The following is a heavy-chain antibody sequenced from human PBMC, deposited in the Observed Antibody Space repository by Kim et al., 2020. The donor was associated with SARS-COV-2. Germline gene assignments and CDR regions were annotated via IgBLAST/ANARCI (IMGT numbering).Heavy chain of an antibody. V-gene: IGHV3-11*03. CDR3: ARIDISGWYYFDF. CDR1: GFTFRDWY. CDR2: IDRRGTYT. D-gene: IGHD6-19*01. Sequence: GGSLRLSCAASGFTFRDWYMSWIRQAPGKGLEWVSYIDRRGTYTYYADSVKGRFTISRDNAKKSLYLQMNSLRAEDTALYFCARIDISGWYYFDFWGQG. J-gene: IGHJ4*02.